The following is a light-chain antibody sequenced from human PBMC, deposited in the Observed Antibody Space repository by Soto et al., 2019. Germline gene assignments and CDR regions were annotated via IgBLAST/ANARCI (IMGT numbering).Light chain of an antibody. CDR2: SHN. J-gene: IGLJ2*01. Sequence: QPVLTQPPSTSGTPGQRVTISCSGSSSNIGNNFVFWYQHLPGTAPKLLIYSHNQRPSGVPDRFSGSTSGTSASLAIGGLRSEDEADYYCAAWDDSLSGVVFGGGTKLTVL. CDR1: SSNIGNNF. V-gene: IGLV1-47*02. CDR3: AAWDDSLSGVV.